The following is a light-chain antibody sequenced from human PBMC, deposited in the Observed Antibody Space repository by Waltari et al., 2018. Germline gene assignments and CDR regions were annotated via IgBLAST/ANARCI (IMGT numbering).Light chain of an antibody. CDR3: QQYYSDKT. V-gene: IGKV4-1*01. CDR2: WAS. J-gene: IGKJ1*01. CDR1: QSILSSSNKRNF. Sequence: DIVMTQSPNSRAVSLGERATISCKYSQSILSSSNKRNFLSWYQQKPGQPPKLLISWASTRESGVPDRFSGSGSGTDFTLTSSSLQAEDVAVYYCQQYYSDKTFGQGTKVEIK.